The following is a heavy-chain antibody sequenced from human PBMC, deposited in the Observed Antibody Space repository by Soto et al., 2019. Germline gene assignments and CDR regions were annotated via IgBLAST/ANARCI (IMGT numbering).Heavy chain of an antibody. Sequence: QVELVGSGGGVVRPGKSLTVSCTGSGFVFGGFGMHWVRQTPGKGLEWLGMASYDGTYKYFADSVKGRFTISRDNGMNTVYLQMDNLRLEDTALYYCARGGDVLDYWGRGTLVTVSS. V-gene: IGHV3-30*03. D-gene: IGHD3-16*01. J-gene: IGHJ4*02. CDR2: ASYDGTYK. CDR3: ARGGDVLDY. CDR1: GFVFGGFG.